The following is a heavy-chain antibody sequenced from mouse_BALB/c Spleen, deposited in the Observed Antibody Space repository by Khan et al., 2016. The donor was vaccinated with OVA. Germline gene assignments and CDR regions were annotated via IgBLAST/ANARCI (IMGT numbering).Heavy chain of an antibody. CDR3: ARSNYGAFAY. J-gene: IGHJ3*01. CDR2: ISSGGDNT. V-gene: IGHV5-9*03. CDR1: GFTFSSFT. Sequence: EVELVESGGGLVKPGGSLKLSCAASGFTFSSFTMSWVRQTPEKRLEWVATISSGGDNTYYPDRVKGRFTISIDNAKNNLYLQMSSLRSEDTALYYCARSNYGAFAYWGQGTLVTVSA. D-gene: IGHD1-1*02.